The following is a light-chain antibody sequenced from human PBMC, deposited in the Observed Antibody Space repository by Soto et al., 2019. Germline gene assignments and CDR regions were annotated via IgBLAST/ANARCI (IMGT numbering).Light chain of an antibody. CDR2: KAS. CDR1: QNINSW. V-gene: IGKV1-5*03. CDR3: QQYTSYSPYT. Sequence: DIQMTQSHSSLSASVGDRVTVTCRASQNINSWLAWYQQKPGKAPKLLIYKASTLESGVPSRFSGSGSGTDFTLTINSLQPDDFATYYCQQYTSYSPYTFGQGTKLEI. J-gene: IGKJ2*01.